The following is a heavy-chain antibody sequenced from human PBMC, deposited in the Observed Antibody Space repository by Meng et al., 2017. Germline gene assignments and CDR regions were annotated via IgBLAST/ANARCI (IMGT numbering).Heavy chain of an antibody. Sequence: GESLKISCAASGFTFSSYEMNWVRQAPGKGLEWVLYISSSGSTIYYADSVKGRFTISRDNAKNSLYLQMNSLRAEDTAVYYCARAWVGYNAFLYYFDYWGQGTLVTVSS. V-gene: IGHV3-48*03. CDR3: ARAWVGYNAFLYYFDY. CDR1: GFTFSSYE. J-gene: IGHJ4*02. D-gene: IGHD5-24*01. CDR2: ISSSGSTI.